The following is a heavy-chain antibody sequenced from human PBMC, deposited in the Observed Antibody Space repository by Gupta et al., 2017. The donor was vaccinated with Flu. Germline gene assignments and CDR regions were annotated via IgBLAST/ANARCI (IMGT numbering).Heavy chain of an antibody. J-gene: IGHJ5*02. D-gene: IGHD1-14*01. V-gene: IGHV4-39*01. CDR3: AARRKDLNWFDP. Sequence: QLQLQESGPGLVKPSETLSLTCTVSGDSISNSDFYWAWFRQPPGKGLECIGGIHHSGRTYYNPSLKSRVTMSVDTPKYQFSLKLSSVTAADTAVYYCAARRKDLNWFDPWGQGTLVTVSS. CDR1: GDSISNSDFY. CDR2: IHHSGRT.